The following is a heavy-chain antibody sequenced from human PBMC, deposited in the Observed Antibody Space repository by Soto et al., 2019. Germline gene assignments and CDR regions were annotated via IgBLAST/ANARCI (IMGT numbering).Heavy chain of an antibody. CDR3: ARAHDYDILTGYYRGGDYYYYGIDV. V-gene: IGHV1-2*04. J-gene: IGHJ6*02. CDR2: INPNSGGT. D-gene: IGHD3-9*01. Sequence: GASVKVSCKASGYTFTGYYMHWVRQAPGQGLEWMGWINPNSGGTNYAQKFQGWVTMTRDTSISTAYMELSRLRSDDTAVYYCARAHDYDILTGYYRGGDYYYYGIDVWGQGTTVTVSS. CDR1: GYTFTGYY.